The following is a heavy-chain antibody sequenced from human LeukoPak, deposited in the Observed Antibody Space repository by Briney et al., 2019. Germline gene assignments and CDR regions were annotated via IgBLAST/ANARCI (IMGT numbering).Heavy chain of an antibody. CDR3: AREVAVPGVNAFDI. Sequence: ASVKVSCKASGYTFTGYYMHWVRQAPGQGLEWMGWINPNSGGTNYAQKFQGRVPMTRDASISTAYMELSWLRSDDTAVYYCAREVAVPGVNAFDIWGQGTRVTVSS. CDR1: GYTFTGYY. V-gene: IGHV1-2*02. CDR2: INPNSGGT. J-gene: IGHJ3*02. D-gene: IGHD6-19*01.